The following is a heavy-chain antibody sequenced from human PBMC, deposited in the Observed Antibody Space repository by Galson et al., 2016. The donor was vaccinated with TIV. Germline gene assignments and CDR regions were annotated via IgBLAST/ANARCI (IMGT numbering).Heavy chain of an antibody. CDR2: TIPIFGTA. J-gene: IGHJ4*02. Sequence: SVKVSCKASGGIFSNYGINWVRQAPGQGLEWMGGTIPIFGTAIYAQKFQGRVTITAVRSTTTVYMELSSLRSEDTAGYYCARGALKYHYDSSGYFFDYWGQGTLVTVSS. CDR3: ARGALKYHYDSSGYFFDY. D-gene: IGHD3-22*01. CDR1: GGIFSNYG. V-gene: IGHV1-69*06.